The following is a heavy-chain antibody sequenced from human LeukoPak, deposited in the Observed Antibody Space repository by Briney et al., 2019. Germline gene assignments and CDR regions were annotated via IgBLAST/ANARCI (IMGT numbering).Heavy chain of an antibody. J-gene: IGHJ5*02. CDR2: IRYDGSNK. V-gene: IGHV3-30*02. CDR1: GFIFSRYG. CDR3: AKDPGGFGEFPNWFDP. D-gene: IGHD3-10*01. Sequence: PGGSLRLSCAASGFIFSRYGMYWVRQGPGKGLEWVAFIRYDGSNKYYTDSVKGRFTISRDNSKNTLYLQMNSLRAEDTAVYYCAKDPGGFGEFPNWFDPWGQGTLVTVSS.